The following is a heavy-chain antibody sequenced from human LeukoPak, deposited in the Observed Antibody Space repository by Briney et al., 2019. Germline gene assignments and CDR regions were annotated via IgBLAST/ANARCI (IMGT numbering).Heavy chain of an antibody. CDR1: GDSVSSDSAG. J-gene: IGHJ6*02. CDR2: TYYRFKWYT. CDR3: TRTRDYAMDV. Sequence: SQTLSLTCAISGDSVSSDSAGWNWIRQSPSRGLEWLGKTYYRFKWYTEYALSVKSRVSINPDTSKNQFSLQLNSVTPEDTAVYYCTRTRDYAMDVWGQGTTVTVSS. V-gene: IGHV6-1*01.